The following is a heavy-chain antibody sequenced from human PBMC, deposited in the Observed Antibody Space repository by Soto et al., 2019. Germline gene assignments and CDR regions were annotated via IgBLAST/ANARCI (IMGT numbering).Heavy chain of an antibody. CDR3: ARNDRYSSGWSSY. V-gene: IGHV3-23*01. D-gene: IGHD6-19*01. Sequence: GGSLRLSCAASGFTFSSYAMSWVRQAPGKGLEWVSAISGSGGSTYYADSVKGRFTISRDNSKNTLYLQMNSLRAEDTAVYYCARNDRYSSGWSSYWGQGTLVTVSS. CDR1: GFTFSSYA. J-gene: IGHJ4*02. CDR2: ISGSGGST.